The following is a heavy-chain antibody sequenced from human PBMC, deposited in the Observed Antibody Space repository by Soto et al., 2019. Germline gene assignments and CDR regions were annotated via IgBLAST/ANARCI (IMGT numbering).Heavy chain of an antibody. Sequence: QVQLQQWGAGLLKPSETLSLACAVYGGSFRGPNWSCIRQPPGKGLEWIGEINHSGSTNYNPSLKIRVTISIDMSKNQYSLKVSSVTAADTAVYYFARGRGFGFDPWSQGILVTVSS. CDR1: GGSFRGPN. J-gene: IGHJ5*02. V-gene: IGHV4-34*01. D-gene: IGHD3-10*01. CDR3: ARGRGFGFDP. CDR2: INHSGST.